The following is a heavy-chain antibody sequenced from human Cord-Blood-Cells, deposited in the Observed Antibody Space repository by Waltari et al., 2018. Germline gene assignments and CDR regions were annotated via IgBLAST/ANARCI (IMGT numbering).Heavy chain of an antibody. CDR1: GGSISSSSYY. D-gene: IGHD3-10*01. Sequence: QLQLQESDPGLVKPSETLSLTCTVSGGSISSSSYYWGWIRQPPGKGLEWIGSIYYSGRTYYNPSLKSRVTISVDTSKNQFSLKLSSVTAADTAVYYCARHDMVRGVLIDYWGQGTLVTVSS. CDR3: ARHDMVRGVLIDY. V-gene: IGHV4-39*07. J-gene: IGHJ4*02. CDR2: IYYSGRT.